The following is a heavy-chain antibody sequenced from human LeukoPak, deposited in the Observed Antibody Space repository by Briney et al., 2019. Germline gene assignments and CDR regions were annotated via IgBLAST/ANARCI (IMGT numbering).Heavy chain of an antibody. D-gene: IGHD1-26*01. CDR3: ARAGDSGSYYLNWFDP. Sequence: PSETLSLTCAVYGGSFSGYYWSWIRQPPGKGLEWIGEINHSGSTNYNPSLKSRVTISVDTSKNQFSLKLSSVTAADTAVYYCARAGDSGSYYLNWFDPWGQGTLVTVSS. CDR2: INHSGST. CDR1: GGSFSGYY. J-gene: IGHJ5*02. V-gene: IGHV4-34*01.